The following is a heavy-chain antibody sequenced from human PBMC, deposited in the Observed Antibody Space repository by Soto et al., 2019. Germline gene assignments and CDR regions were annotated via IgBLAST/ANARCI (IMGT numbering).Heavy chain of an antibody. D-gene: IGHD2-21*02. CDR3: ARNRWVTVRDY. Sequence: EVQLVESGGGLVQPGGSLRLSCEASGFTFSSYWMSWVRQAPGKGLEWVANIKEDGGEKQYVDSVKGRFTISRDNGENSVYLQMNSLRVEDTAGYYCARNRWVTVRDYWGQGALVTVSS. CDR2: IKEDGGEK. J-gene: IGHJ4*02. V-gene: IGHV3-7*01. CDR1: GFTFSSYW.